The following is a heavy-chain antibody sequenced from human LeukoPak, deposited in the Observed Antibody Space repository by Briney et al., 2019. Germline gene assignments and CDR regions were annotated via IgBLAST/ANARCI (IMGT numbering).Heavy chain of an antibody. CDR1: GGSMTYYY. D-gene: IGHD6-19*01. CDR2: IYYTGST. CDR3: ARGSGWYLP. V-gene: IGHV4-59*08. Sequence: SETLSLTCTVSGGSMTYYYWSWVRQPPGKGLEWIGYIYYTGSTNYNPSLKSRVTLSVDTSKNQFSLKLSSVTAADTAVYYCARGSGWYLPWGQGTLVTVSS. J-gene: IGHJ5*02.